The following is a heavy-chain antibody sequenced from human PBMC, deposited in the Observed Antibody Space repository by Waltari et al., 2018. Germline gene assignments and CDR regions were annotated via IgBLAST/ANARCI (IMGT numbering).Heavy chain of an antibody. V-gene: IGHV1-3*01. CDR1: GYTFTSYA. J-gene: IGHJ4*02. CDR2: INAGNGNT. D-gene: IGHD3-22*01. CDR3: ARAGGYYYDSSGYYYGY. Sequence: QVQLVQSGAEVKKPGASVKVSCKASGYTFTSYAMHWVRQAPGQRLEWMGWINAGNGNTKYSQKFQGRVTITRDTSASTAYMELSSLRSEDTAVYYCARAGGYYYDSSGYYYGYWGQGTLVTVSS.